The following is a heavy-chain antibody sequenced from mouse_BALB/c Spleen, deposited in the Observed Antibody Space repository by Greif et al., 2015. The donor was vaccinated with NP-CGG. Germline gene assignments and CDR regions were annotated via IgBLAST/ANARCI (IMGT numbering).Heavy chain of an antibody. V-gene: IGHV1-9*01. CDR2: ILPGSGST. D-gene: IGHD2-1*01. J-gene: IGHJ1*01. CDR1: GYTFSSYW. CDR3: ARYGNYWYFDV. Sequence: QVQLQQPGAELMKPGASVKISCKATGYTFSSYWIEWVKQRPGHGLEWIGEILPGSGSTNYNEKFKGKATFTADTSSNTAYMQLSSLTSEDSAVYYCARYGNYWYFDVWGAGTTVTVSS.